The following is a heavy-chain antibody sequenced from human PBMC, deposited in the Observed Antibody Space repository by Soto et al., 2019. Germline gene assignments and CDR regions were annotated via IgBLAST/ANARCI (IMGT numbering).Heavy chain of an antibody. D-gene: IGHD3-10*01. CDR2: IIPIFGTA. CDR1: GGTFSSYA. CDR3: ARVVKNFSGSGDTWFDP. Sequence: SVKVSCKASGGTFSSYAISWVRQAPGQGLEWMGGIIPIFGTANYAQKFQGRVTITADESTSTAYMELSSLTSEDTAMYYCARVVKNFSGSGDTWFDPWGQGTQVTVSS. J-gene: IGHJ5*02. V-gene: IGHV1-69*13.